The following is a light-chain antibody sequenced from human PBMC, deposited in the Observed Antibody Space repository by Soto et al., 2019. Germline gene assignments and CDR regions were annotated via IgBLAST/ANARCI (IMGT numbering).Light chain of an antibody. CDR1: QSVNRW. CDR3: QQYNSYSWT. CDR2: ETS. V-gene: IGKV1-5*03. Sequence: DIQITQSPSTLSASVGDRVTITCRASQSVNRWLAWYQQKPGKAPKLLIYETSSLESGVPSRFGGSGSGTEFTLTISSLQPDDFAIYCCQQYNSYSWTFGQGTKVDIK. J-gene: IGKJ1*01.